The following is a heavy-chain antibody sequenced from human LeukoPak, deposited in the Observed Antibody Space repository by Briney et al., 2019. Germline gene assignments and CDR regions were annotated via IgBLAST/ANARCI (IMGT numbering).Heavy chain of an antibody. D-gene: IGHD2-15*01. Sequence: PSETLFLTCTISGGSISSSDYYWGWIRQPPGKGLDWLGCIYYSGITYYKPSLKSRVTILVDTSRNQFFLKLSSVTAADTAIYYCARLHCSGGTCYADYWGQGSLVAVSS. CDR2: IYYSGIT. CDR1: GGSISSSDYY. CDR3: ARLHCSGGTCYADY. V-gene: IGHV4-39*07. J-gene: IGHJ4*02.